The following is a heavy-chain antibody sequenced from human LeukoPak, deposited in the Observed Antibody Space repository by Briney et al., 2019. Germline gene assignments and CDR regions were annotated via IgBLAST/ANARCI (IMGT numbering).Heavy chain of an antibody. J-gene: IGHJ4*02. D-gene: IGHD6-13*01. CDR2: IWYDGSNK. Sequence: GGSLRLXCAASGFTFSSYGMHWVRQAPGKGLEWVAVIWYDGSNKYYADSVKGRFTISRDNSKNTLYLQMNSLRAEDTAVYYCAKGAAAGKYYFDYWGQGTLSPSPQ. V-gene: IGHV3-33*06. CDR1: GFTFSSYG. CDR3: AKGAAAGKYYFDY.